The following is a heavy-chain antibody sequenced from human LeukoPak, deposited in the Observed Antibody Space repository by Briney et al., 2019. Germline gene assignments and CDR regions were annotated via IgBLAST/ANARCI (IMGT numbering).Heavy chain of an antibody. CDR3: ARDHVRFIRRRNNVFDI. D-gene: IGHD1-14*01. CDR2: INPSGGST. J-gene: IGHJ3*02. CDR1: GYTFTSYG. Sequence: ASVKVSCKASGYTFTSYGISWVRQAPGQGLEWMGIINPSGGSTSYAQKFQGRVTMTRDMSTSTVYMELSSLRSADTAVYYCARDHVRFIRRRNNVFDIWGQGTMVTVSS. V-gene: IGHV1-46*01.